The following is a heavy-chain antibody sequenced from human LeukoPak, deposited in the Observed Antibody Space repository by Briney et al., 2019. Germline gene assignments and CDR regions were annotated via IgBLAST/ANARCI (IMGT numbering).Heavy chain of an antibody. Sequence: PSGTLSLTCAVSGGSISSSNWWSWVRQPPGKGLEWIGEIYHSGSTNYNPSLKSRVTISVDKSKNQFSLKLSSVTAADTAVYYCARRTRSSQFPYYYFDYWGQGTLVTVSS. D-gene: IGHD6-13*01. CDR1: GGSISSSNW. CDR3: ARRTRSSQFPYYYFDY. J-gene: IGHJ4*02. V-gene: IGHV4-4*02. CDR2: IYHSGST.